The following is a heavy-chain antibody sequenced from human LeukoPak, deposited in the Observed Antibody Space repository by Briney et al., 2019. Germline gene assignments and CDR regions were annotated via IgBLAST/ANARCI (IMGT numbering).Heavy chain of an antibody. CDR2: ISYDGSNK. CDR3: ARGSPRNWGAYYFDY. J-gene: IGHJ4*02. V-gene: IGHV3-30*04. Sequence: GGSLRLSCAASGFTFSSYAMHWVRQAPGKGLEWVAVISYDGSNKYYADSVKGRFTISRDNSKNTLYLQMNSLRAEDTAVYYCARGSPRNWGAYYFDYWGQGTLVTVSS. CDR1: GFTFSSYA. D-gene: IGHD7-27*01.